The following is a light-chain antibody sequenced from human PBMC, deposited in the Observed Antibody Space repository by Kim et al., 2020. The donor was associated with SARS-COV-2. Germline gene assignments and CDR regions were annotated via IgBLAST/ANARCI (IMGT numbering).Light chain of an antibody. Sequence: RATINCKSSQSVLYSSTNKNYLAWYQQKPGQPPKLLIYWASTRESGVPDRFSGSGSGTDFTLTISSLQAEDVAVYYSQQYDSSPYTFGQGTKLEI. CDR3: QQYDSSPYT. CDR2: WAS. J-gene: IGKJ2*01. V-gene: IGKV4-1*01. CDR1: QSVLYSSTNKNY.